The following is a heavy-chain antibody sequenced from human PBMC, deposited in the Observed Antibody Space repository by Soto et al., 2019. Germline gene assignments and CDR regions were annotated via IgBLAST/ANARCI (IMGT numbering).Heavy chain of an antibody. V-gene: IGHV1-69*13. CDR1: GGTFSSYA. CDR3: ARDPQDCRGGSCHLGFDY. J-gene: IGHJ4*02. CDR2: IIPIFGTA. D-gene: IGHD2-15*01. Sequence: AVKVSCQASGGTFSSYAISWVRQARGQGLEWMGGIIPIFGTANYAQKFQGRGTITADESTSTAYMELGSLRSEDTAVYYCARDPQDCRGGSCHLGFDYWGQGTLVTFSS.